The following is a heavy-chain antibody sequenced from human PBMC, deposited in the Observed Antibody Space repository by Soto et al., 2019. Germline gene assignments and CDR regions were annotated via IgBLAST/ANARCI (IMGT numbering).Heavy chain of an antibody. CDR3: AIGRLNLLGVAGYALFDY. Sequence: EVQLVESGGGVVRPGGSXRLSCAASGFTFGDYGMRWVRQAPGKGLEWVAGLNWNGGSTGYADSVKGRFTITRDNAKNSLYLQMNRLRAEYTALYYCAIGRLNLLGVAGYALFDYWGQGTPVTVSS. J-gene: IGHJ4*02. V-gene: IGHV3-20*04. CDR2: LNWNGGST. D-gene: IGHD3-3*01. CDR1: GFTFGDYG.